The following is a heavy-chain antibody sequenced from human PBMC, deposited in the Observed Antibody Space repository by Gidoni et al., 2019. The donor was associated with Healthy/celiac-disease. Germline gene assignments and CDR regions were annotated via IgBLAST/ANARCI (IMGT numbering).Heavy chain of an antibody. D-gene: IGHD3-22*01. Sequence: QVQLQQWGAGLLKPSEPLSLTCAVYGGSFSGYDWSWLRQPPGKGLDWIGAINHSGGTNYNPSLKSRVPISVDTSKNQFSLKLSSLTAADTAVYYCARGSFFPNLNSSGYYGMDVWGQGTTVTVSS. CDR1: GGSFSGYD. V-gene: IGHV4-34*01. CDR2: INHSGGT. J-gene: IGHJ6*02. CDR3: ARGSFFPNLNSSGYYGMDV.